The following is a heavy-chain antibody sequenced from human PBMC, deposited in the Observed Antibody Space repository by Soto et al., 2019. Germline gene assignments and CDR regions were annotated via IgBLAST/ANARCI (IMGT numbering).Heavy chain of an antibody. V-gene: IGHV3-21*06. D-gene: IGHD3-16*01. CDR3: ATPYYFNH. CDR2: ISDDSSYI. CDR1: GFMFSSYT. Sequence: GGSLRLSCAASGFMFSSYTMNWVRQAPGKGLEWLSSISDDSSYIDYADSLRGRFTVSRDNARNSLYLQIDSLGVEDTAVYYCATPYYFNHWGPGTLVTVSS. J-gene: IGHJ1*01.